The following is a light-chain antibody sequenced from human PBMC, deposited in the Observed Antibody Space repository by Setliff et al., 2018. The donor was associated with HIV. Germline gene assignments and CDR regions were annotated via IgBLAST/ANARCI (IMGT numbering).Light chain of an antibody. V-gene: IGLV2-14*03. CDR1: SSDVGGYNH. Sequence: QSVLTQPASVSGSPGQSITISCTGSSSDVGGYNHVSWYQQHPGKAPKLMIYAVSNRPSGVSNRFSGSKSGNTASLTISGLQAEDEADYYCSSYTSSTPLYVFGTGTKVTVL. CDR2: AVS. J-gene: IGLJ1*01. CDR3: SSYTSSTPLYV.